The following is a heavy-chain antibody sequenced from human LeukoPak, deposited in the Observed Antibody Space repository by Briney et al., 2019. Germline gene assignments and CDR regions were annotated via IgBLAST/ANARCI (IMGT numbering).Heavy chain of an antibody. J-gene: IGHJ4*02. Sequence: GGSLRLSCAASGFTFSSYSMNWVRQAPGKGLEWVSYISSSSTIYYADSMKGRFTISRDNAKNSLYLQMNSLRAEDTAVYYCGREILEPGKTLTYWGQGSLITVSS. CDR2: ISSSSTI. CDR3: GREILEPGKTLTY. CDR1: GFTFSSYS. V-gene: IGHV3-48*01. D-gene: IGHD1-14*01.